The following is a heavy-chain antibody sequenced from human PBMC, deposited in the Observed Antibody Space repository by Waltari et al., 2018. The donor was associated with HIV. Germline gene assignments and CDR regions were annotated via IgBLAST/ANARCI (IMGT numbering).Heavy chain of an antibody. D-gene: IGHD7-27*01. CDR1: VFTFSTCG. Sequence: QVQLVESGGGVVQPGRSLRLACAASVFTFSTCGTHRVPRAPGKGLDWIAIMWYDGSNKNYGASLKGRFTISRDNSRNTLYLQMNSLRTDDTAVYYCARGIPQSNWGHYYYGMDVWGQGTTVTVSS. V-gene: IGHV3-33*01. CDR3: ARGIPQSNWGHYYYGMDV. CDR2: MWYDGSNK. J-gene: IGHJ6*02.